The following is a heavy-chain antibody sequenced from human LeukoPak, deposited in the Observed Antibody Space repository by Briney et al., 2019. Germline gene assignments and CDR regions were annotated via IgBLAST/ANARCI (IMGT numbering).Heavy chain of an antibody. CDR1: GFTFDDYA. V-gene: IGHV3-9*01. J-gene: IGHJ3*02. CDR2: VSWNSGSI. Sequence: GRSLRLSCAASGFTFDDYAMHWVRQAPGKGLEWVSGVSWNSGSIAYADSVKGRLTISRDNAKNSLYLQMNSLRAEDTALYYCAKDGARITIFGDDAFDIWGQGTMVTVSS. CDR3: AKDGARITIFGDDAFDI. D-gene: IGHD3-9*01.